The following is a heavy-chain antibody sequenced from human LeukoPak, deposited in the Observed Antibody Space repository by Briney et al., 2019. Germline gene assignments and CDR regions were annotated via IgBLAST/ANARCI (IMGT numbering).Heavy chain of an antibody. J-gene: IGHJ4*02. CDR1: GFTVRSNY. CDR3: AREGKDDFWSGYYMMY. V-gene: IGHV3-66*02. CDR2: IYRGGDT. Sequence: GGSLRLSXAASGFTVRSNYMSWVRQAPGKGLEWVSVIYRGGDTYYADSVRGRFTVSRDNSKNTLYLQMNGLRAEDTAVYYCAREGKDDFWSGYYMMYWGQGTLVTVSS. D-gene: IGHD3-3*01.